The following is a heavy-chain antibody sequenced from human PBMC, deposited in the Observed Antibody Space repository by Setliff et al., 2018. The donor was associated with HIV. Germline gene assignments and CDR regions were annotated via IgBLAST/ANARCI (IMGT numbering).Heavy chain of an antibody. CDR2: IDPSDSYT. Sequence: PGESLKISCKGSGYSFTSYWITWVRQMPGKGLEWMGRIDPSDSYTNYSPSFPGHVTISADKSISTAYLQWSSLKASDTAMYYCSRGIAVAGHDFANTPGDIWGQGTMVTVSS. CDR3: SRGIAVAGHDFANTPGDI. J-gene: IGHJ3*02. D-gene: IGHD6-19*01. V-gene: IGHV5-10-1*01. CDR1: GYSFTSYW.